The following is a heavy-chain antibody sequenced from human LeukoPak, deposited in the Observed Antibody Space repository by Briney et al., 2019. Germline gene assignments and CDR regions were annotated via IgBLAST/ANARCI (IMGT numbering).Heavy chain of an antibody. CDR3: ARSHSSGYNWFDP. Sequence: SETLSLTCTVSGGTMSSYYWSWLRQPPGRGLEWIGYIFYTGTTDYNPSLKSRVTISLETSKNQFSLKLNSVAAADTAVYYCARSHSSGYNWFDPWGQGTLVTVSS. CDR1: GGTMSSYY. D-gene: IGHD3-22*01. CDR2: IFYTGTT. J-gene: IGHJ5*02. V-gene: IGHV4-59*08.